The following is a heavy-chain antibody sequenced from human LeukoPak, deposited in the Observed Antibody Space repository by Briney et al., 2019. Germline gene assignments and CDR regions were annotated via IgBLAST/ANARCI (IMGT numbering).Heavy chain of an antibody. CDR3: ARNLDCSGGSCYSFALQLFDC. Sequence: ASVKVSCKASGYTFTGYYMHWVRQAPGQGLEWMGWINPNSGGTNYAQKFQGRVTMTRDTSISTAYMELSRLRSDDTAVYYCARNLDCSGGSCYSFALQLFDCWGQGTLVTVSS. CDR2: INPNSGGT. D-gene: IGHD2-15*01. J-gene: IGHJ4*02. V-gene: IGHV1-2*02. CDR1: GYTFTGYY.